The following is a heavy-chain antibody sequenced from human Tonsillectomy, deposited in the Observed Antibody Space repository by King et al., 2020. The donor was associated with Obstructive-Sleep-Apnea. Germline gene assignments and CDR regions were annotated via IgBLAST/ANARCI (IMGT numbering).Heavy chain of an antibody. D-gene: IGHD3-22*01. CDR2: ISYTGST. CDR1: GGSISRYY. V-gene: IGHV4-59*08. J-gene: IGHJ4*02. Sequence: VQLQESGPGLVKPSETLSLTCTVSGGSISRYYWSCIRQPPVKGLEYIGYISYTGSTNSNPSLTSRVTISVDTSKNQFSLKLSSVTAADTAVYYCARHDYSSGYFGVFDYWGQGTLVTVSS. CDR3: ARHDYSSGYFGVFDY.